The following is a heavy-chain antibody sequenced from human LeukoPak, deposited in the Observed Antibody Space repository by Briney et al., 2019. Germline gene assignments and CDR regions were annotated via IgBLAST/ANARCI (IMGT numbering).Heavy chain of an antibody. CDR2: VSHDGNNK. V-gene: IGHV3-30*04. D-gene: IGHD7-27*01. CDR1: GFTFSTYA. CDR3: ARGPPNWGFDH. Sequence: GTSLRLSCAASGFTFSTYAMHWVRQAPGKGLEWVAVVSHDGNNKYYADSVKGRFTISRDNSKNTLYLQMNSLRGEDTAMYSCARGPPNWGFDHWGQGTLVIVSS. J-gene: IGHJ4*02.